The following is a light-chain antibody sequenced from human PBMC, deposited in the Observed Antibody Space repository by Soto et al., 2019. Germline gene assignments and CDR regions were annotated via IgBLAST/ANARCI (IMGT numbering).Light chain of an antibody. CDR1: SSDVGGYNY. V-gene: IGLV2-14*01. CDR3: SSYTSSSIEYV. CDR2: EVS. Sequence: QSVLTQPASVSGSPGQSITISCTGTSSDVGGYNYVSWYQQHPGKAPKLMIYEVSNRPSGVSNRFSGSKSGNTAPLTISGLQAEDEADYCCSSYTSSSIEYVFGTGTKLTVL. J-gene: IGLJ1*01.